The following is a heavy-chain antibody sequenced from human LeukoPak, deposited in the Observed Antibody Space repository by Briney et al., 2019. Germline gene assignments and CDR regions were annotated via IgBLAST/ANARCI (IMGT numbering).Heavy chain of an antibody. CDR2: IYPGDSDT. CDR1: GYSFTSYW. V-gene: IGHV5-51*01. D-gene: IGHD5-18*01. Sequence: GESLKISCKGSGYSFTSYWIGWVRQMPGKGLEWMGIIYPGDSDTRYSPSFQGQVTISADKSISTAYLQWSSLKASDTAMYYCARQPLGYSYGSPLSYFDYWGQGTLVTVSS. J-gene: IGHJ4*02. CDR3: ARQPLGYSYGSPLSYFDY.